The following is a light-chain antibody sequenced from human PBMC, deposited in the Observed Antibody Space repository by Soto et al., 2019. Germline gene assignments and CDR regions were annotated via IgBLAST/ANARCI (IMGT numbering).Light chain of an antibody. CDR1: QTISSW. J-gene: IGKJ4*01. Sequence: DIQMSQSPSTLSASVRDRVIITCRASQTISSWLAWYQQKPGKAPKLLIFDASNLESGVPSRFSGSGSGTEFTLTISSLQPEDFATYYCQQYSALPFTFGKGTKVDIK. V-gene: IGKV1-5*01. CDR3: QQYSALPFT. CDR2: DAS.